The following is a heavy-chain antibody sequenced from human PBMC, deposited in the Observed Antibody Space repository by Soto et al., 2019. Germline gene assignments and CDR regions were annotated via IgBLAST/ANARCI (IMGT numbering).Heavy chain of an antibody. Sequence: ASVKVSCKGSGYTFTSNDVSWVRQATGQGLELMGWMNPGSGDTGYAQKFQGRVTMTRDISIATAYMELNSLTSEDTAIYYCARMESFGSLNWFDPWGQGTLVTVSS. CDR2: MNPGSGDT. CDR1: GYTFTSND. CDR3: ARMESFGSLNWFDP. J-gene: IGHJ5*02. V-gene: IGHV1-8*01. D-gene: IGHD5-18*01.